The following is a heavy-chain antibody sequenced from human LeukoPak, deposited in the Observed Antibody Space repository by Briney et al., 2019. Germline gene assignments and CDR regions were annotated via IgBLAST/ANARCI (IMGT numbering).Heavy chain of an antibody. D-gene: IGHD5-18*01. V-gene: IGHV4-30-2*01. J-gene: IGHJ4*02. Sequence: SETLSLTCTVSGGSISSGGYYWSWIRQPPGKGLEWIGYIYHSGSTYYNPSLKSRVTISVDRSKNQFSLKLSSVTAADTAVYYCARRGGWGLQLWLRYFDYWGQGTLVTVSS. CDR3: ARRGGWGLQLWLRYFDY. CDR2: IYHSGST. CDR1: GGSISSGGYY.